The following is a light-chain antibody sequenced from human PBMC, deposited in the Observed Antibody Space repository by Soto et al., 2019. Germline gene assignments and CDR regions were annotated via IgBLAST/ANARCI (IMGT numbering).Light chain of an antibody. CDR3: QSYDSSLSGSRV. CDR2: GNS. V-gene: IGLV1-40*01. J-gene: IGLJ1*01. Sequence: SMLTQPPSVSGAPGQMVTISCTGSSSNIGAGYDVHWYQQLPGTAPKLLIYGNSNRPSGVPDRFSGSKSGTSASLAITGLQAEDEADYYCQSYDSSLSGSRVFGTGTKVTVL. CDR1: SSNIGAGYD.